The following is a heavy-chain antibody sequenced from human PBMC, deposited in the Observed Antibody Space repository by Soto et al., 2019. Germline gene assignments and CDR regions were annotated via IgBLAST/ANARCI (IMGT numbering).Heavy chain of an antibody. D-gene: IGHD3-3*01. J-gene: IGHJ4*02. CDR3: VKDLARHEQGVVIISSFDY. V-gene: IGHV3-23*01. CDR2: ISGSGGST. CDR1: GFTFSIYA. Sequence: PGGSLRLSCAASGFTFSIYAMSWFRQATGKGLEWVSAISGSGGSTYYADSVKGRFTTSRDNSKNTLYLQMNSLRAEDTAVYYCVKDLARHEQGVVIISSFDYWGQGTLVTVSS.